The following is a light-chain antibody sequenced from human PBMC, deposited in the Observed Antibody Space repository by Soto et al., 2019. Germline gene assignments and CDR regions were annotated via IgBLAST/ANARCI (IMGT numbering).Light chain of an antibody. Sequence: NFMLTQPHSVSESPGKTVIISCTRSSGSIASNYVQWYQQRPGSSPTTVIYEDNQRPSGVPDRFSGSIDSSSNSASLTISGLETEDEADYYCQSYDATNQVFGGGTKDRP. J-gene: IGLJ3*02. CDR3: QSYDATNQV. CDR1: SGSIASNY. CDR2: EDN. V-gene: IGLV6-57*01.